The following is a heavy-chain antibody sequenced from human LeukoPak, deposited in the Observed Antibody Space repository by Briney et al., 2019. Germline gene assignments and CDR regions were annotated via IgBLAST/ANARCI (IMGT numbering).Heavy chain of an antibody. CDR1: GFTVSSNH. CDR3: ARVKDTSYGMDV. CDR2: IYSGGST. D-gene: IGHD5-18*01. V-gene: IGHV3-66*01. Sequence: GGSLRLSCAASGFTVSSNHMSWVRQAPGKGLEWVSVIYSGGSTYYADSVKGRFTISRDNSKNTLYLQMNSLRAEDTAVYYCARVKDTSYGMDVWGQGTTLTVSS. J-gene: IGHJ6*02.